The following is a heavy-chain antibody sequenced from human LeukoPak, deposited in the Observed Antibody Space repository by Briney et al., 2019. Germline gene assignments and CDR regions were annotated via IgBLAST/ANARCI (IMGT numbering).Heavy chain of an antibody. CDR3: ARTKGLQPPFDY. V-gene: IGHV4-4*02. CDR1: GGSIGSSNW. CDR2: IYHSGST. J-gene: IGHJ4*02. Sequence: SETLSLTCAVSGGSIGSSNWWSWVRQPPGKGLEWIGEIYHSGSTNYNPSLKSRVTISVDKSKNQFSLKLSSVTAADTAVYYCARTKGLQPPFDYWGQGTLVTVSS. D-gene: IGHD5-24*01.